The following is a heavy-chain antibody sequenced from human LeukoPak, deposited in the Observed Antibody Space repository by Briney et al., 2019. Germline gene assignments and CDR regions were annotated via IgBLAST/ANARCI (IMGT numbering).Heavy chain of an antibody. CDR2: INPNSGGT. D-gene: IGHD5-18*01. CDR3: AREGPEYSYGPRSGSAFDI. Sequence: ASVKVSCKASGYTFTGYYMHWVRQAPGQGLEWMGWINPNSGGTNYAQKFQGRVTMTRDTSISTAYMELSRLRSDDTAVYYCAREGPEYSYGPRSGSAFDIWGQGTMVTVSS. CDR1: GYTFTGYY. J-gene: IGHJ3*02. V-gene: IGHV1-2*02.